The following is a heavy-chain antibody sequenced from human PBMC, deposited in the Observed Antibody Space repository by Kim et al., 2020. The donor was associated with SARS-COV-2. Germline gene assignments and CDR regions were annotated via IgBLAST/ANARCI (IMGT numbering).Heavy chain of an antibody. Sequence: GGSLRLSCAASGFTFSSYWMSWVRQAPGKGLEWVANIKQDGSEKYYVDSVKGRFTISRDNAKNSLYLQMNSLRAEDTAVYYCARDRIIASSWYRAFDIWGQGTMVTVSS. J-gene: IGHJ3*02. V-gene: IGHV3-7*03. D-gene: IGHD6-13*01. CDR3: ARDRIIASSWYRAFDI. CDR1: GFTFSSYW. CDR2: IKQDGSEK.